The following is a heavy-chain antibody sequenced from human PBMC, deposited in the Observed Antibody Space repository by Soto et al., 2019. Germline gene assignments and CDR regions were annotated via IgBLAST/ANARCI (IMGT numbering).Heavy chain of an antibody. CDR2: ISYDGSNK. CDR1: GFTFSSYG. J-gene: IGHJ6*02. CDR3: AKDYTELPPSHYYYYYGMDV. Sequence: PGGSLRLSCAASGFTFSSYGMHWVRQAPGKGLEWVAVISYDGSNKYYADSVKGRFTISRDNSKNTLYLQMNSLRAEDTAVYYCAKDYTELPPSHYYYYYGMDVWGQGTTVTVSS. V-gene: IGHV3-30*18. D-gene: IGHD2-15*01.